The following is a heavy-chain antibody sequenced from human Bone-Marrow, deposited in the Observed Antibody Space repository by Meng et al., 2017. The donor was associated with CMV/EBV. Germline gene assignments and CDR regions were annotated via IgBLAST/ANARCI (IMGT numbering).Heavy chain of an antibody. CDR2: INPNSGGT. CDR1: GYALHGYY. J-gene: IGHJ4*02. V-gene: IGHV1-2*02. Sequence: SGYALHGYYMQWVRQAPGKGLEWMGWINPNSGGTNYAQKFQGRVTMTRDTSISTAYMELSRLRSDDTAVYYCARESDYVWGSYSFDYWGQGTLVTVSS. D-gene: IGHD3-16*01. CDR3: ARESDYVWGSYSFDY.